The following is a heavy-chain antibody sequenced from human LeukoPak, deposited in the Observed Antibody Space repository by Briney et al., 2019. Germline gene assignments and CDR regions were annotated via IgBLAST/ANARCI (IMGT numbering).Heavy chain of an antibody. J-gene: IGHJ4*02. CDR1: GFTFSSYG. D-gene: IGHD5-18*01. V-gene: IGHV3-30*18. Sequence: GRSLRLSCAASGFTFSSYGMHWVRQAPGKGLEWVAVISYDGSNKYYADPVKGRFTISRDNSKNTLYLQMNSLRAEDTAVYYCAKDPGKYSYAQFDYWGQGTLVTVSS. CDR3: AKDPGKYSYAQFDY. CDR2: ISYDGSNK.